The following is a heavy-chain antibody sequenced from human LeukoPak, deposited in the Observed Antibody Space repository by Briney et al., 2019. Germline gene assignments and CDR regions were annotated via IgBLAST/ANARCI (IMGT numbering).Heavy chain of an antibody. Sequence: SETLSLTCTVSGGSISSYYWSWLRQPPGKGLEWIGHIYYSGSTNYNPSLKGRVTISVDTSKNQFSLKMNSVTAADTAVYYCARRGYSYADAFDIWGLGTMVTVSS. CDR2: IYYSGST. CDR1: GGSISSYY. J-gene: IGHJ3*02. D-gene: IGHD5-18*01. V-gene: IGHV4-59*08. CDR3: ARRGYSYADAFDI.